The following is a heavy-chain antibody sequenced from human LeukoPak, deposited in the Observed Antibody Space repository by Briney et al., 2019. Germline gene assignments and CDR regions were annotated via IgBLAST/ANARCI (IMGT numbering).Heavy chain of an antibody. Sequence: GGSLRLSCAASGFTFSYYYMHWVRQVPGKGLVCVSRINIDGTTTTYADSVKGRFTISRDNAKNALYLQMNSLRAEDTAVYYCARGSRDWYGIDYWGQGALVNVSS. V-gene: IGHV3-74*03. D-gene: IGHD2-21*02. J-gene: IGHJ4*02. CDR2: INIDGTTT. CDR1: GFTFSYYY. CDR3: ARGSRDWYGIDY.